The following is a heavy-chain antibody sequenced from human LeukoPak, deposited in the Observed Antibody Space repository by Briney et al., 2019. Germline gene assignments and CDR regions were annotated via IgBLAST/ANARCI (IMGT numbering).Heavy chain of an antibody. CDR2: ISGSGVST. CDR3: AKRDSSGSYYFDY. CDR1: GFTFSTYA. V-gene: IGHV3-23*01. D-gene: IGHD3-22*01. Sequence: GGSLRLSCAASGFTFSTYAMTWVRQAPGKGLEWVSAISGSGVSTYYADSVKGRFTTSRDNSKNTLYLQMNSLRAEDTAVFYCAKRDSSGSYYFDYWGQGTLVTVSS. J-gene: IGHJ4*02.